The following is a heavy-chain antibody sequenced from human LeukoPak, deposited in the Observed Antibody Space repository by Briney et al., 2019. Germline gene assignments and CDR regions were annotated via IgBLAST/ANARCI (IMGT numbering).Heavy chain of an antibody. CDR2: INHSGST. V-gene: IGHV4-34*01. CDR3: ARGWAQTYYYDRSVRPPMDV. D-gene: IGHD3-22*01. Sequence: PGGFLRLSCAASGFTFSSYAMSWIRQPPGKGLEWIGEINHSGSTNYNPSLKSRVTISVDTSKNQFSLKLSSVTAADTAVYYCARGWAQTYYYDRSVRPPMDVWGKGTTVTVSS. J-gene: IGHJ6*03. CDR1: GFTFSSYA.